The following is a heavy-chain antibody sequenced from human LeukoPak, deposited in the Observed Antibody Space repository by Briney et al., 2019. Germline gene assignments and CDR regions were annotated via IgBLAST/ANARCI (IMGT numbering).Heavy chain of an antibody. V-gene: IGHV4-39*01. Sequence: SETLSLTCTVSGGSISSSSYYWGWIRQPPGEGLEWIGSIFYSGGTYYNPSLMGRVTISVDTSKNQFSLKLNSVTAADTAVYYCARRLGGSGSYYYWGQGTLVTVSS. D-gene: IGHD3-10*01. CDR3: ARRLGGSGSYYY. CDR2: IFYSGGT. CDR1: GGSISSSSYY. J-gene: IGHJ4*02.